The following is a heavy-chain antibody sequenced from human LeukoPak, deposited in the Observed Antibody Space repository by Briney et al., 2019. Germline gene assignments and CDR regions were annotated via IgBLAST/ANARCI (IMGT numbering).Heavy chain of an antibody. J-gene: IGHJ4*02. CDR2: IGSSGSTI. CDR1: GFTFSSYE. D-gene: IGHD4-23*01. V-gene: IGHV3-48*03. Sequence: GGSLRLSCAASGFTFSSYEMSWVRQAPGKGLEWVSYIGSSGSTIYYADSVKGRFTISRDNAKNSLYLQMNSLRAEDTAVYYCARLYGGNSDVDYWGQGTLVTVSS. CDR3: ARLYGGNSDVDY.